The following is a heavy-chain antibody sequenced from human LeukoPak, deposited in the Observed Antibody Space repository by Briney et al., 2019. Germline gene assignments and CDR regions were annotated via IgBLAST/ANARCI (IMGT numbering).Heavy chain of an antibody. V-gene: IGHV3-7*03. CDR3: ARVVTARAFDI. D-gene: IGHD2-21*02. Sequence: GGSLRLSCAASGFTFSNYWMSWVRQAPGKGLEWVANIKFDGSEKYYVDSVKGRFTISRDNAKNSLYLQMNSLRAEDTAVYYCARVVTARAFDIWGQGTMVTVSS. CDR1: GFTFSNYW. CDR2: IKFDGSEK. J-gene: IGHJ3*02.